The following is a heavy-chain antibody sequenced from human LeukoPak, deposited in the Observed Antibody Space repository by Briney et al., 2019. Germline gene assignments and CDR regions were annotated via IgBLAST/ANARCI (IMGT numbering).Heavy chain of an antibody. CDR2: INAGNDNT. CDR1: GYTFTTYT. V-gene: IGHV1-3*01. Sequence: ASVKVSCKASGYTFTTYTIHWVRQAPGQRLEWMGWINAGNDNTKYSQKFQDRVTMTTDTSTSTAYMELRSLRSDDTAVYYCARAQDYWGQGTLVTVSS. J-gene: IGHJ4*02. CDR3: ARAQDY.